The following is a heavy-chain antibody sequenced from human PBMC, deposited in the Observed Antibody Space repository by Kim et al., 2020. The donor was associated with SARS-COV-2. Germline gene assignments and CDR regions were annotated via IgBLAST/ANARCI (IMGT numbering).Heavy chain of an antibody. J-gene: IGHJ4*02. CDR3: AWILQDVDY. CDR2: SKK. Sequence: SKKYYADSAKGPFTISRDNSKNTLYLKMNSLRAEDTAVYYCAWILQDVDYWGQGTLVTVSS. D-gene: IGHD5-18*01. V-gene: IGHV3-33*01.